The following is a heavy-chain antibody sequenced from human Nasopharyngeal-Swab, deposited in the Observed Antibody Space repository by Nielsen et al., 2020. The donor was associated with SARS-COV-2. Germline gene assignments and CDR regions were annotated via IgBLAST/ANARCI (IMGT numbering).Heavy chain of an antibody. CDR3: AAGVYYDFWSGYPPLDY. Sequence: ASVKVSCKASGYTFTSYYMHWVRQAPGQGLEWMGIINPSGGSTSYAQKFQGRVTMTRDMSTSTVYMELSSLRSEDTAVYYCAAGVYYDFWSGYPPLDYWGQGTLVTVSS. J-gene: IGHJ4*02. CDR1: GYTFTSYY. D-gene: IGHD3-3*01. V-gene: IGHV1-46*01. CDR2: INPSGGST.